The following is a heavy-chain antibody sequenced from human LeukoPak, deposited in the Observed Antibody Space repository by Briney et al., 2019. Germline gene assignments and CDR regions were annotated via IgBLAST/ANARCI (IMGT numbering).Heavy chain of an antibody. CDR2: IYYSGST. CDR3: AGRSSSTSYYGMDV. CDR1: GGSISSYY. D-gene: IGHD2-2*01. J-gene: IGHJ6*04. V-gene: IGHV4-59*01. Sequence: TSETLSLTCTVSGGSISSYYWSWIRQPPGKGLEWIGYIYYSGSTNYNPPLKSRVTISVDTSKSQFSLKLSSVTAADTAVYYCAGRSSSTSYYGMDVWGKGTTVTVSS.